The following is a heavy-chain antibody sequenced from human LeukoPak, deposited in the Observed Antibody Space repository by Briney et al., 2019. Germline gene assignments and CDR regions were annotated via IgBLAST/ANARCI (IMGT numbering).Heavy chain of an antibody. CDR3: ARSRSGWSSRTLDAFDI. J-gene: IGHJ3*02. Sequence: SGGSLRLSCAASGFTFSRYGMSWVRQAPGKGLEWVSAISGSGGSTYYADSVKGRFTISSDNSKNTLYLQMNSLRAEDTAVYYCARSRSGWSSRTLDAFDIWGQGTMVTVSS. D-gene: IGHD6-19*01. CDR1: GFTFSRYG. CDR2: ISGSGGST. V-gene: IGHV3-23*01.